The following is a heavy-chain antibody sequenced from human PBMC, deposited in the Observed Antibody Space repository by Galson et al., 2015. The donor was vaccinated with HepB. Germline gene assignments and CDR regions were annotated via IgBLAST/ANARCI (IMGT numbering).Heavy chain of an antibody. D-gene: IGHD3-10*01. CDR3: AGGSGIGHHYYMDV. CDR1: EFTVSDNY. J-gene: IGHJ6*03. Sequence: SLRLSCAASEFTVSDNYMSWVRQAPGKGLEWVSVFYSGDTTYYADSVKGRFTISRDSSKNTLYLQMNSLRGEDTAGYYCAGGSGIGHHYYMDVWGKGTTVTVSS. CDR2: FYSGDTT. V-gene: IGHV3-53*01.